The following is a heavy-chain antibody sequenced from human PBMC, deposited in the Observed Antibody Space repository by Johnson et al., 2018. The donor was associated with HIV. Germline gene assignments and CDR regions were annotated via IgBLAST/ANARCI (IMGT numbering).Heavy chain of an antibody. Sequence: VQLVESGGGLVQPGGSLRLSCAASGFTFDDYGMSWVRQAPGKGLEWVSLISWDGGSTYYGDSVKGRFTISRDNSKNTLYLQMNSLRVEDTAVYYCARDALLRFLEWFIWGQGTMVTVSS. CDR2: ISWDGGST. CDR1: GFTFDDYG. D-gene: IGHD3-3*01. J-gene: IGHJ3*02. V-gene: IGHV3-20*04. CDR3: ARDALLRFLEWFI.